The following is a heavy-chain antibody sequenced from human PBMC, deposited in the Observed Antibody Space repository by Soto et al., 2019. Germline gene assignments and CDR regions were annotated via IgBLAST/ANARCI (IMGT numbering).Heavy chain of an antibody. CDR1: GGSFSGYY. V-gene: IGHV4-34*01. D-gene: IGHD3-10*01. J-gene: IGHJ5*02. CDR2: INHSGST. CDR3: VRVYYYGSGPPGGWFDP. Sequence: SGTRSLTCAVYGGSFSGYYWGWIRQPPGRGLEWIGEINHSGSTNYNPSLKSRVTISVDTSKNQFSLKLSSVTAADTAVYYCVRVYYYGSGPPGGWFDPWGQGTLVTVSS.